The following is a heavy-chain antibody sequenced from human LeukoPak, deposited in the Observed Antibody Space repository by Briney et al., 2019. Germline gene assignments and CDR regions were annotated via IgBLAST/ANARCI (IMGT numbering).Heavy chain of an antibody. J-gene: IGHJ4*02. CDR3: ARDRGTWNDDGFDY. D-gene: IGHD1-1*01. Sequence: PSETLSLTCTVSGDSISSTNYYWGWIRQPAGKGLEWIGRIYISGSTNYNPSLKSRVTMSVDTSKNQFSLKLSSVTAADTAVYYCARDRGTWNDDGFDYWGQGTLVTVSS. CDR2: IYISGST. V-gene: IGHV4-61*02. CDR1: GDSISSTNYY.